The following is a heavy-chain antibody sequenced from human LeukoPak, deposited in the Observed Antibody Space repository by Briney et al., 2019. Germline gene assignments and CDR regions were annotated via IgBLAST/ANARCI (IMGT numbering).Heavy chain of an antibody. V-gene: IGHV1-2*02. D-gene: IGHD1-1*01. CDR2: INPNTGGT. CDR1: GYTFTGYY. CDR3: ARRQGTTLSFDY. Sequence: ASVKVSCEASGYTFTGYYIHWVRQAPGQGPEWMGYINPNTGGTKYAQKFQDRVTMTRDTSISTAYMELSRLRSDDTAVYYCARRQGTTLSFDYWGQGTLVTVSS. J-gene: IGHJ4*02.